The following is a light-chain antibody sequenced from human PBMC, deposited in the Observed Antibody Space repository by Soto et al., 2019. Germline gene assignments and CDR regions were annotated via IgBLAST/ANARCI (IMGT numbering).Light chain of an antibody. J-gene: IGLJ1*01. CDR2: EVI. CDR1: SSDVGGYDY. V-gene: IGLV2-14*01. CDR3: SSYTSDSTHV. Sequence: ALTQPASVSGSPGQSITISCIGTSSDVGGYDYVSWYQQNPGKAPKLIIYEVINRPSGVSSRFSGSKSGNTASLTISGLQAEDEADYYCSSYTSDSTHVFGSGTKLTVL.